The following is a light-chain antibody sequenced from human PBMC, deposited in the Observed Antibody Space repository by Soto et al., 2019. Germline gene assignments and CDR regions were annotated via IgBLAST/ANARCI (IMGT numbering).Light chain of an antibody. CDR3: HQSYDMTWT. J-gene: IGKJ1*01. CDR2: GAS. Sequence: EILLTQSPGTLSLSPGERATLPCWASQSVSSYLAWYQQKHGQAPRLLIYGASNRATGIPDRLSGSGYGTDLTITISRMETEDFEAYYCHQSYDMTWTFGHGTKVDIK. V-gene: IGKV3-11*01. CDR1: QSVSSY.